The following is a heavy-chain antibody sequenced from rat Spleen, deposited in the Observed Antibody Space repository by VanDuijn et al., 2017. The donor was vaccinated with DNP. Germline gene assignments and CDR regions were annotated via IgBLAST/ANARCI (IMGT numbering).Heavy chain of an antibody. V-gene: IGHV5-7*01. D-gene: IGHD1-4*01. CDR3: AGRPPPTRGPFDY. CDR1: GFTFSDHN. J-gene: IGHJ2*01. CDR2: ISYNGGSP. Sequence: EVQLVESGGGLVQPGRSLKLSCAVSGFTFSDHNMAWVRQAPKKGLEWVATISYNGGSPYSRDSVKGRFTISRVNAKSTLYLQMDSLRSEDTATYYCAGRPPPTRGPFDYWGQGVTVTVSS.